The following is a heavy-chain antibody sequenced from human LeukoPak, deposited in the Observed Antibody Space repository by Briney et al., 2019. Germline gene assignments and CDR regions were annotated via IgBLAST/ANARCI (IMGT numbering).Heavy chain of an antibody. D-gene: IGHD2-8*01. Sequence: GGSLRLSCAASGFTFSTYAMSWVRQAPGKGLEWVSGISGSGDSTYYADSVKGRFTISRDNSKNTLHLQMSSLRAEDTAVYYCAKDRSDNNTWYAGSHWGQGTLVTVSS. J-gene: IGHJ4*02. CDR3: AKDRSDNNTWYAGSH. CDR1: GFTFSTYA. CDR2: ISGSGDST. V-gene: IGHV3-23*01.